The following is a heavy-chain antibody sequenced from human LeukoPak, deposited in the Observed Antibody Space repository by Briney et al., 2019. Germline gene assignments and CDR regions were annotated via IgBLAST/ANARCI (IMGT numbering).Heavy chain of an antibody. D-gene: IGHD5-12*01. V-gene: IGHV3-20*04. CDR3: ARNGRANYYYYMDV. J-gene: IGHJ6*03. Sequence: PGGSLRLSCAASGFTFDDYGMSWVRQAPGKGPEWVSGINWNGGSTGYADSVKGRFTISRDNAKNSLYLQMNSLRAEDTALYYCARNGRANYYYYMDVWGKGTTVTVSS. CDR1: GFTFDDYG. CDR2: INWNGGST.